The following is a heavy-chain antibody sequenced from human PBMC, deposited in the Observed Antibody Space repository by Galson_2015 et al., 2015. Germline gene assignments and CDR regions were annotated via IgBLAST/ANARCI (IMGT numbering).Heavy chain of an antibody. CDR1: GDSISTNF. J-gene: IGHJ6*02. CDR2: INYSGYT. V-gene: IGHV4-59*01. CDR3: ARVSSDGSRSSFCGVDI. D-gene: IGHD3-10*01. Sequence: LTCIVSGDSISTNFWTWIRQAPGKGLEFIGYINYSGYTDYNPSLKSRITISVDTSRNQFTLNLRSVTAADTSVYFCARVSSDGSRSSFCGVDIWGQGTTVTGSS.